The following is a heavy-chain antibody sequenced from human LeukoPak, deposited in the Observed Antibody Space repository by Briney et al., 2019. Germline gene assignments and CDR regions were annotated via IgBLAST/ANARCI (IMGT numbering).Heavy chain of an antibody. V-gene: IGHV4-31*03. CDR2: IYYSGST. J-gene: IGHJ6*02. CDR1: GGSISSSSYY. Sequence: KPSETLSLTCTVSGGSISSSSYYWGWIRQSPGKGLEWIGYIYYSGSTYYNPSLTSRVTMSVDTSKNQFSLKLSSVTAADTAIYYCARDHTETSSLNFRNYYYYGMDIWGQGTTVIVSS. D-gene: IGHD4-11*01. CDR3: ARDHTETSSLNFRNYYYYGMDI.